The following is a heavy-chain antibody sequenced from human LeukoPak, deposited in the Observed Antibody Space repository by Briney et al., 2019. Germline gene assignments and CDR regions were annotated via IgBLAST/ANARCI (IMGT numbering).Heavy chain of an antibody. CDR3: ACSYILTGPNWFDP. V-gene: IGHV3-48*03. Sequence: PGGSLRLSCAASGFTFSSYEMNWVRQAPGKGLEWVSYISSSGSTIYYADSVKGRFTISRDNAKNSLYLQMNSLRAEDTAVYYCACSYILTGPNWFDPWGQGTLVTVSS. D-gene: IGHD3-9*01. J-gene: IGHJ5*02. CDR1: GFTFSSYE. CDR2: ISSSGSTI.